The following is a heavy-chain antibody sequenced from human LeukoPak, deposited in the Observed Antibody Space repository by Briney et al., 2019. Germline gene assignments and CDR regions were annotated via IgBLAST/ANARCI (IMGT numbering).Heavy chain of an antibody. V-gene: IGHV3-30-3*01. CDR3: ATLYSSGRTPFDY. J-gene: IGHJ4*02. CDR1: GLIFSNYA. D-gene: IGHD6-19*01. CDR2: ISKDGSSK. Sequence: QPGGSLRLSCAASGLIFSNYAMHWVRQAPGKGLEWVAVISKDGSSKYYADSEQGRFTISRDNSKNTLYLQMNSLRAEDTAVYYCATLYSSGRTPFDYWGQGTLVTVSS.